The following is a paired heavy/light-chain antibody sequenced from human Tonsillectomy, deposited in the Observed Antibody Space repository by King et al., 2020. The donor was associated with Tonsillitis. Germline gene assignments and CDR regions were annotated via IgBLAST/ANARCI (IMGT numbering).Light chain of an antibody. CDR3: HLWDTSSDHPV. J-gene: IGLJ3*02. CDR2: YDS. V-gene: IGLV3-21*01. CDR1: NIGSKT. Sequence: SYVLTQPPSVSVAPGKTARIPCGGDNIGSKTVHWYQLKPGQAPVLVIHYDSDRPSGIPERFSGSNSGNTATLTISRVEAGDEADYYCHLWDTSSDHPVFGGGTKLTVL.
Heavy chain of an antibody. CDR2: VYYTGST. D-gene: IGHD6-19*01. J-gene: IGHJ4*02. CDR1: GGSISSTSFS. V-gene: IGHV4-39*01. CDR3: ARRFTGSPFDY. Sequence: QLQLQESGPGLVKTSESLSLTCTVSGGSISSTSFSWGWLRLSPGQGLEWIGSVYYTGSTYYNPSLKSRVTMSVDTSKNQFSLKLNSVTAADTALYYCARRFTGSPFDYWGQGTLVTVSS.